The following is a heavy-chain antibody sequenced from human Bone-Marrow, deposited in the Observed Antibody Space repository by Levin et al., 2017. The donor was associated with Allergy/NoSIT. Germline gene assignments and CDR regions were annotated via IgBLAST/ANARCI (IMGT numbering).Heavy chain of an antibody. J-gene: IGHJ3*02. D-gene: IGHD3-9*01. CDR3: VRVDLKIGTFDI. V-gene: IGHV4-31*11. Sequence: SETLSLTCGVSGVSIDNNNYYWSWIRQHPEKGLEWIGYIYHSGSTYYNPSLKSRLSMSVDTTKNQFSLNLTSVSAADTAVFYCVRVDLKIGTFDIWGQGTRVTVSS. CDR1: GVSIDNNNYY. CDR2: IYHSGST.